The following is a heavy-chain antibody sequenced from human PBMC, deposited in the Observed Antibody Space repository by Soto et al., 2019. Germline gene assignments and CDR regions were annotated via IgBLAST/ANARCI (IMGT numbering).Heavy chain of an antibody. J-gene: IGHJ6*02. CDR2: IYYRGTT. Sequence: QVQLQESGPGLVKPSQTLSLTCTVSGGSISSGGYYWYWIRQHPGKGLEWIGYIYYRGTTYYNPSLKTRVTISVDTSKNQFSLKLSSVAAADTAVYYCAASCVACGGFNYYGMDVWGQGTTVTVSS. CDR3: AASCVACGGFNYYGMDV. D-gene: IGHD2-21*01. V-gene: IGHV4-31*03. CDR1: GGSISSGGYY.